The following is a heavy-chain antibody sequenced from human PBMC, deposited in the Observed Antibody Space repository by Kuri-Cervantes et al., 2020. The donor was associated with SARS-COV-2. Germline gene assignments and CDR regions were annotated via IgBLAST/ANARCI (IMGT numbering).Heavy chain of an antibody. CDR3: AGGSSARDY. J-gene: IGHJ4*02. D-gene: IGHD6-19*01. Sequence: SQTLSLTCAISGDSVSSNSAAWSWIRQSPSRGLEWLGRTFYRSKWHNDYAVSMKGRITISPDTSKNQFSLRLNSVTPEDTAVYYCAGGSSARDYWGQGTLVTVSS. CDR1: GDSVSSNSAA. V-gene: IGHV6-1*01. CDR2: TFYRSKWHN.